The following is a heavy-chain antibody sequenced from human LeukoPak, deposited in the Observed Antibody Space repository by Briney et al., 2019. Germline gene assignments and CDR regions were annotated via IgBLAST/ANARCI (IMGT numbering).Heavy chain of an antibody. CDR1: GGSISSYY. CDR2: INHSGST. D-gene: IGHD3-22*01. V-gene: IGHV4-34*01. J-gene: IGHJ4*02. CDR3: ARHEEYYYDSSGYELLDY. Sequence: SETLSLTCTVSGGSISSYYWSWIRQPPGKGLEWIGEINHSGSTNYNPSLKSRVTISVDTSKNQFSLKLSSVTAADTAVYYCARHEEYYYDSSGYELLDYWGQGTLVTVSS.